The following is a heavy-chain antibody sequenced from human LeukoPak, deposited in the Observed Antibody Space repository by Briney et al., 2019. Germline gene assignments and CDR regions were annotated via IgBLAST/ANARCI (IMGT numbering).Heavy chain of an antibody. Sequence: GESLKISCKGSGYSFTSYWISRVRQMPGKGLEWMGRIDPSDSYTNYSPSFQGHVTISADKSISTAYLQWSSLKASDTAMYYCARSSGWQRWDLDYWGQGTLVTVSS. V-gene: IGHV5-10-1*01. CDR2: IDPSDSYT. D-gene: IGHD6-19*01. CDR1: GYSFTSYW. J-gene: IGHJ4*02. CDR3: ARSSGWQRWDLDY.